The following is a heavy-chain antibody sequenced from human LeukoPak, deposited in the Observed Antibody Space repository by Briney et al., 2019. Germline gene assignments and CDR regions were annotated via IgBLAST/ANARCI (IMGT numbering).Heavy chain of an antibody. D-gene: IGHD1-26*01. J-gene: IGHJ4*02. CDR3: ARDEGATTNFDY. V-gene: IGHV1-18*01. Sequence: PAASVKVSCKASGYTFTSYGISWVRQAPGQGLEWMGWISAYNGNTNYAQKLQGRVTMTTDTSTNTAYMEVRSLRSDDTAVDYCARDEGATTNFDYWGQGTLVTVSS. CDR2: ISAYNGNT. CDR1: GYTFTSYG.